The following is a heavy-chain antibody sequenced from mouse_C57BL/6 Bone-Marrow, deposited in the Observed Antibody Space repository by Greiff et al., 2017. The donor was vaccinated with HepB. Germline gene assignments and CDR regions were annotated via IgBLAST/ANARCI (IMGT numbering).Heavy chain of an antibody. CDR3: ARKGDSSGSFAY. J-gene: IGHJ2*01. CDR2: INPNNGGT. D-gene: IGHD3-2*02. V-gene: IGHV1-26*01. CDR1: GYTFTDYY. Sequence: EVKLVESGPELVKPGASVKISCKASGYTFTDYYMNWVKQSHGKSLEWIGDINPNNGGTSYNQKFKGKATLTVDKSSSTAYMELRSLTSEDSAVYYCARKGDSSGSFAYWGQGTTLTVSS.